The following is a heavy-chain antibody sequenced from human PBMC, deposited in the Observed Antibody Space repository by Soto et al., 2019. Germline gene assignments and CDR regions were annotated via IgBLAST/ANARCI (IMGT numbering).Heavy chain of an antibody. CDR1: GGFVSSGSYY. Sequence: QVQLQQWGAGLLKPSETLSLTCAVYGGFVSSGSYYWSWIRQPPGKGLEWIGEMSHSSGSHFNPSSRLRVTLSIDTSKNSFSLKMISVTAADTALYYCARAERGTATTVVDAFDIWGPGTMVTVSS. J-gene: IGHJ3*02. D-gene: IGHD1-1*01. CDR2: MSHSSGS. CDR3: ARAERGTATTVVDAFDI. V-gene: IGHV4-34*01.